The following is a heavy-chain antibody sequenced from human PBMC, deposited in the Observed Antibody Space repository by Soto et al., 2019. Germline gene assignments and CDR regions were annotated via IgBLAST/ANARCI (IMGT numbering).Heavy chain of an antibody. CDR3: ARVQSSSSWFQNSDY. V-gene: IGHV3-21*01. D-gene: IGHD6-13*01. Sequence: GGSLRLSCAASGFTFSSYSMNWVRQAPGKGLEWVSSISSSSSYIYYADSVKGRFTISRDNAKNSLYLQMNSLRAEDTAVYYCARVQSSSSWFQNSDYWGQGTLVTVSS. J-gene: IGHJ4*02. CDR1: GFTFSSYS. CDR2: ISSSSSYI.